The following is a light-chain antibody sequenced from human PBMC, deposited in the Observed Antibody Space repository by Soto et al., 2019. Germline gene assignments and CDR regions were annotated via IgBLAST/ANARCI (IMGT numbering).Light chain of an antibody. Sequence: DIQMTQSPSSLSASVGDRVTITCRTSQSIRNFLNWYQQKPGTVPKLLISSSSTLESGVPSRFSGGGSGTDFTLTITNLQPEDFATYFCQQNYISPWTFGPGTRVEIK. CDR2: SSS. V-gene: IGKV1-39*01. CDR3: QQNYISPWT. J-gene: IGKJ1*01. CDR1: QSIRNF.